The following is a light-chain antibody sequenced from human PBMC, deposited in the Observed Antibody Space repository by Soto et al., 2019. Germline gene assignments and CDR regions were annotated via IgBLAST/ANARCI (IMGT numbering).Light chain of an antibody. Sequence: IVMTQSPLSLPVTPGEPASISCRSSQSLLHTSGDNYLDWYVQKPGQSPQLLIYLGSRRASGVPDRFSGSGSGTELTLKISRVEAEDFGIYYCIQALQPLPYTLGQGTKLEIK. CDR3: IQALQPLPYT. CDR2: LGS. V-gene: IGKV2-28*01. CDR1: QSLLHTSGDNY. J-gene: IGKJ2*01.